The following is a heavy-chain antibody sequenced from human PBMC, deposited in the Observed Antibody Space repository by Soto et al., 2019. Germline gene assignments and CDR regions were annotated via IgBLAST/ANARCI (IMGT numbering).Heavy chain of an antibody. Sequence: SVKVSCTASVYTFTTDYIHCVRQAPGQGLEWMGGLIPIFGTANYAQKFQGRVTITAGECTSTAYMELSSLRSEDTAVYYCAREGDYYGSGSSAYYGMDAWGQGTTVTVSS. J-gene: IGHJ6*02. CDR1: VYTFTTDY. CDR3: AREGDYYGSGSSAYYGMDA. V-gene: IGHV1-69*13. D-gene: IGHD3-10*01. CDR2: LIPIFGTA.